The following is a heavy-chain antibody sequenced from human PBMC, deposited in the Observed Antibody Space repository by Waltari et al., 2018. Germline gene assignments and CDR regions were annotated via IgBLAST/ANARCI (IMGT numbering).Heavy chain of an antibody. CDR3: ARGLALLGRRGDAFDI. D-gene: IGHD3-3*02. J-gene: IGHJ3*02. CDR1: GYTFTSYG. Sequence: QVQLVQSGAEVKKPGASVKVSCKASGYTFTSYGISWVRRASGKGLEWMGWCSAYNGNTNYAPELQGRVTMTSVPSTSTAYMELRSLRSDDTAVYYCARGLALLGRRGDAFDIWGQGTMVTVSS. V-gene: IGHV1-18*01. CDR2: CSAYNGNT.